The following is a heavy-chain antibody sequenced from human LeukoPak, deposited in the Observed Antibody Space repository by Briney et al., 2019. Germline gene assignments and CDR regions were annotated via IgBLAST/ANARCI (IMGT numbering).Heavy chain of an antibody. D-gene: IGHD2-15*01. J-gene: IGHJ4*02. Sequence: QPGGSLRLSCAASEFSFTSYEMNWVRQAPGKGLEWISYISSTGNTIYYVDSVQGRFTIARDNAKNSLYLQMNSLRAEDTAVYYCARGGYCSGHNCYFDYWGQGTLVTVSS. V-gene: IGHV3-48*03. CDR2: ISSTGNTI. CDR1: EFSFTSYE. CDR3: ARGGYCSGHNCYFDY.